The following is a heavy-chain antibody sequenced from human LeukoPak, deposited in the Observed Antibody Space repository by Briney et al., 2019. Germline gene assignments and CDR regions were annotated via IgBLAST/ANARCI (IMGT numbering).Heavy chain of an antibody. V-gene: IGHV4-4*07. D-gene: IGHD2-2*01. J-gene: IGHJ6*03. CDR3: ARDGTQGDCSSTSCYGYYYYMDV. CDR1: GGSISSYY. Sequence: SETLSLTCTVSGGSISSYYWNWIRQPAGKGLEWIGRIYTSGSTNYNPSLKSRVTISVDKSKNQFSLKLSSVTAADTAVYYCARDGTQGDCSSTSCYGYYYYMDVWGKGTTVTVSS. CDR2: IYTSGST.